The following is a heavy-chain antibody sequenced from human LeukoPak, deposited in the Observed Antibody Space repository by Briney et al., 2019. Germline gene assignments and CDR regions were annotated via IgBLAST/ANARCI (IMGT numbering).Heavy chain of an antibody. CDR3: ARDHFSWYVGWFDP. J-gene: IGHJ5*02. CDR2: INTNTGNP. CDR1: GYTFTSYA. Sequence: ASVKVSCKASGYTFTSYAMNWVRQAPGQGLEWMGWINTNTGNPTYAQGFTGRFVFSLDTSVSTAYLQISSLKAEDTAVYYCARDHFSWYVGWFDPWGQGTLVTVSS. V-gene: IGHV7-4-1*02. D-gene: IGHD6-13*01.